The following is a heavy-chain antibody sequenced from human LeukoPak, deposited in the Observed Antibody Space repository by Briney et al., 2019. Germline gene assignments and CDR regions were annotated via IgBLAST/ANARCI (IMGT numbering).Heavy chain of an antibody. J-gene: IGHJ4*02. V-gene: IGHV1-8*01. D-gene: IGHD5-18*01. CDR3: ARGLVRTAMVFPFDY. CDR2: MNPNSGNT. Sequence: ASVKVSCKASGYTFTSYDINWVRQATGQELEWMGWMNPNSGNTGYAQKFQGRVTMTRNTSISTAYMELSSLRSEDTAVYYCARGLVRTAMVFPFDYWGQGTLVTVSS. CDR1: GYTFTSYD.